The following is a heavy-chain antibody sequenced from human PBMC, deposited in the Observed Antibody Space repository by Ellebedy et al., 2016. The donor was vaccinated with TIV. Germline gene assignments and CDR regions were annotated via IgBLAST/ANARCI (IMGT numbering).Heavy chain of an antibody. J-gene: IGHJ4*02. CDR3: AKNAIFGEQHYFDY. D-gene: IGHD3-3*01. V-gene: IGHV3-30*18. CDR1: GFTFSSYG. Sequence: GGSLRLSXAASGFTFSSYGMHWVRQAPGKGLEWVAVISYDGSNKYYADSVKGRFTISRDNSKNTLYLQMNSLRAEDTAVYYCAKNAIFGEQHYFDYWGQGTLVTVSS. CDR2: ISYDGSNK.